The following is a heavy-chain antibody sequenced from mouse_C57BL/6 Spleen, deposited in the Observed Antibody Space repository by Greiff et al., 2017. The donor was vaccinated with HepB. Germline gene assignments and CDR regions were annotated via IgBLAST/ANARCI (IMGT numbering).Heavy chain of an antibody. Sequence: VQLQQPGAELVMPGASVKLSCKASGYTFTSYWMHWVKQRPGQGLEWIGEIDPSDSYTNYNQKFKGKSTLTVDKSSSTAYMQLSSLTSEDSAVYYCARRSSSGNAMDYWGQGTSVTVSS. CDR3: ARRSSSGNAMDY. CDR1: GYTFTSYW. V-gene: IGHV1-69*01. J-gene: IGHJ4*01. D-gene: IGHD3-1*01. CDR2: IDPSDSYT.